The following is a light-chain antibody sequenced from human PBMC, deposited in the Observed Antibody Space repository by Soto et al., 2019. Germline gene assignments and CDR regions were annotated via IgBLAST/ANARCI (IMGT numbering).Light chain of an antibody. CDR1: TGAVTSGHY. CDR2: STD. J-gene: IGLJ2*01. Sequence: QTVVTQEPSLTVSPGGTVTLTCASSTGAVTSGHYTNWLQQKPGQAPRALIYSTDTKHSWTPARFSGSLLGGTAALTLSGAQPEDEADYCCLLYYGGAVIFGGGTKLTVL. V-gene: IGLV7-43*01. CDR3: LLYYGGAVI.